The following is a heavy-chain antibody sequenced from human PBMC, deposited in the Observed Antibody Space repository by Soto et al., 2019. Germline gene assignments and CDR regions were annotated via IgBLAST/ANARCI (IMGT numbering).Heavy chain of an antibody. CDR2: IIPILGIA. D-gene: IGHD3-10*01. CDR3: AREYGSGSSPDY. Sequence: QVQLVQSGAEVNKPGSSVKVSCKASGGTFSSYTISWVRQAPGQGLEWMGRIIPILGIANYAQKFQGRVTTTADKSTSTAYMELSSLRSEDTAVYYCAREYGSGSSPDYWGQGTLVTVSS. CDR1: GGTFSSYT. J-gene: IGHJ4*02. V-gene: IGHV1-69*08.